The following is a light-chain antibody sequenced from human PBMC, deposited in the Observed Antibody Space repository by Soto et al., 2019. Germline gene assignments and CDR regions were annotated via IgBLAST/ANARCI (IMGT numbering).Light chain of an antibody. CDR3: QQYYSYPRT. J-gene: IGKJ1*01. CDR2: AAS. CDR1: QGISSN. V-gene: IGKV1-9*01. Sequence: DIQLTQSPSFLSASVGDRVTITCRDSQGISSNLAWYQQKTGKAPKLLIYAASTLQSGVPSRFSGSGSGTDFTLTISCLQSEDFATYYCQQYYSYPRTFGQGTKVDIK.